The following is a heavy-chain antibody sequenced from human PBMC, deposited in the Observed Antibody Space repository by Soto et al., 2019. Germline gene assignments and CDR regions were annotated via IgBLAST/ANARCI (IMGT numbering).Heavy chain of an antibody. CDR2: IWYDGSNK. Sequence: GGSLRLSCAASGFTFSSYGMHWVRQAPGKGLEWVAVIWYDGSNKYYADSVKGRFTISRDNSKNTLYLQMNSLRAEDTAVYYCARAGYSSSWYVIGPPSLYYGMDVWGQGTTVTVSS. D-gene: IGHD6-13*01. CDR3: ARAGYSSSWYVIGPPSLYYGMDV. J-gene: IGHJ6*02. V-gene: IGHV3-33*01. CDR1: GFTFSSYG.